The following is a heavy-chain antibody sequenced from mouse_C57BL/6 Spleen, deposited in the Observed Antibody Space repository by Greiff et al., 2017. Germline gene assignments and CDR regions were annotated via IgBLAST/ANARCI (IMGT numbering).Heavy chain of an antibody. J-gene: IGHJ4*01. V-gene: IGHV1-66*01. Sequence: VKLMESGPELVKPGASVKISCKASGYSFTSYYIHWVKQRPGQGLEWIGWIYPGSGNTKYNEKFKGKATLTADTSSSTAYMQLSSLTSEDSAVYYCARSGYERAMDYWGQGTSVTVSS. CDR2: IYPGSGNT. CDR3: ARSGYERAMDY. D-gene: IGHD2-3*01. CDR1: GYSFTSYY.